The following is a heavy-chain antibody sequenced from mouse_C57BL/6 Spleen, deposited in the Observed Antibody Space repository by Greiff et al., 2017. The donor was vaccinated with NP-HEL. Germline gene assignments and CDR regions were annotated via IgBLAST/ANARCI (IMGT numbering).Heavy chain of an antibody. Sequence: EVKLMESGGGLVKPGGSLKLSCAASGFTFSDYGMHWVRQAPEKGLEWVAYISSGSSTIYYADTVKGRFTISRDNAKNTLFLQMTSLRSEDTAMYYCARPRTGTGYYAMDYGGQGTSVTVSS. CDR3: ARPRTGTGYYAMDY. CDR2: ISSGSSTI. V-gene: IGHV5-17*01. D-gene: IGHD4-1*01. CDR1: GFTFSDYG. J-gene: IGHJ4*01.